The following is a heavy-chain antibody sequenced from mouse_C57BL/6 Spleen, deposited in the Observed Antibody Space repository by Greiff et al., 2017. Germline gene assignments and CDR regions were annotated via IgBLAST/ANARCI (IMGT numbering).Heavy chain of an antibody. Sequence: QVQLQQPGAELVKPGASVKLSCKASGYTFTSYWMHWVKQRPGQGLEWIGMIHPNRGSTNYNEKFKSKATLTVDKSSSTAYMQLSSLTSEDSAVYYCARPIYYDYDEGFAYWGQGTLVTVSA. CDR1: GYTFTSYW. CDR3: ARPIYYDYDEGFAY. V-gene: IGHV1-64*01. CDR2: IHPNRGST. J-gene: IGHJ3*01. D-gene: IGHD2-4*01.